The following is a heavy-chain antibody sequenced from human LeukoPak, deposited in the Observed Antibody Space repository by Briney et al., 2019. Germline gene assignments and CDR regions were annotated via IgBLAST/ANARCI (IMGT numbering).Heavy chain of an antibody. Sequence: SETLSLTCTVSGSSISSYSWSWIRQPPGKGLEWIGYIYTSGSTHYNPSLKSRATMSVDTSKNQFSLRLSPVTAADTAVYYCARHRAEMATITDDGFDMWGQGTMVTVSS. CDR1: GSSISSYS. V-gene: IGHV4-4*09. CDR3: ARHRAEMATITDDGFDM. D-gene: IGHD5-24*01. J-gene: IGHJ3*02. CDR2: IYTSGST.